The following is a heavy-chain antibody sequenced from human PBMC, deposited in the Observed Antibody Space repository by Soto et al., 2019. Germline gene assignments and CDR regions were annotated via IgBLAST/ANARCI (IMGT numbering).Heavy chain of an antibody. CDR1: GGSISSYY. CDR2: IYYSGST. V-gene: IGHV4-59*08. Sequence: PSETLSLTCTVSGGSISSYYWSWIRQPPGKGLEWIGYIYYSGSTNYNPSLKSRVTISVDTSKNQFSLKLSSVTAADTAVYYCARQVPDPRGYYYYYDMDVLGKGTTVTAP. D-gene: IGHD3-10*01. CDR3: ARQVPDPRGYYYYYDMDV. J-gene: IGHJ6*03.